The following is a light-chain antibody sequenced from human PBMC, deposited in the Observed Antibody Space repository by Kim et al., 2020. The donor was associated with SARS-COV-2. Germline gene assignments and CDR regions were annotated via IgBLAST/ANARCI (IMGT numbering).Light chain of an antibody. Sequence: EIVMTQSPATLSVSPGERATLSCRASQSVSSNLAWYQQKPGQAPRLLIYGASTRATGFPARFSGSGSGTEFTLTISSLQSEDCAVYYCQQYDNWPPYTFGQGTKLEI. CDR2: GAS. CDR1: QSVSSN. J-gene: IGKJ2*01. CDR3: QQYDNWPPYT. V-gene: IGKV3-15*01.